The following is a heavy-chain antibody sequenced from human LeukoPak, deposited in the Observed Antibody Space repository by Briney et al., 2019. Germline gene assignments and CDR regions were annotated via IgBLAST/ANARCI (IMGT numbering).Heavy chain of an antibody. CDR3: AKDWTYCGGDCYPSIFDY. D-gene: IGHD2-21*02. J-gene: IGHJ4*02. V-gene: IGHV3-30*02. CDR2: VRFDGGKE. Sequence: GGSLRLSCAASGFIFSNYGMHWVRQSPGKGPEWVAYVRFDGGKEDYRESVSGRFIISKDDSKNTLFLQMTSLRVEDTAVYYCAKDWTYCGGDCYPSIFDYWGQGTLVTVSS. CDR1: GFIFSNYG.